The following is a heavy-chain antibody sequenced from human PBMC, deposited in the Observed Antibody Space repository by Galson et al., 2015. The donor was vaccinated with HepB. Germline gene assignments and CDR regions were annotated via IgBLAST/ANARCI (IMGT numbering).Heavy chain of an antibody. J-gene: IGHJ4*02. CDR1: GFTFSSYV. D-gene: IGHD2-21*02. CDR3: AKWEPCGGDCSAVDY. V-gene: IGHV3-23*01. Sequence: SLRLSCAASGFTFSSYVMSWVRQAPGKGLEWVSSITTGGAATHYADSVEGRFTISRDNPKNTLFLQMNSLRAEDTAVYFCAKWEPCGGDCSAVDYWGQGTLVTVSS. CDR2: ITTGGAAT.